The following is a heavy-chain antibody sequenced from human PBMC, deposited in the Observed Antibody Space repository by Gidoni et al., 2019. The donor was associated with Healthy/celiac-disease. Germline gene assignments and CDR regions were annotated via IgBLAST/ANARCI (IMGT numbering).Heavy chain of an antibody. CDR3: AREDTAMAVFDY. V-gene: IGHV4-59*01. CDR1: GGSISSYY. CDR2: IYYSGST. Sequence: QVQLQESGPGLVKPSETLSLTCTVYGGSISSYYWSWIRQPPGKGLEWIGYIYYSGSTNYNPSLKSRVTISVDTSKNQFSLKLSSVTAADTAVYYCAREDTAMAVFDYWGQGTLVTVSS. D-gene: IGHD5-18*01. J-gene: IGHJ4*02.